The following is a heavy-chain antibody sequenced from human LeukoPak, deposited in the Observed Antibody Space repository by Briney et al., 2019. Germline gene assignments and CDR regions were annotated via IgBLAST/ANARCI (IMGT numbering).Heavy chain of an antibody. CDR1: GFTFKKYW. Sequence: GESLRLSCAASGFTFKKYWMNWVRQVPRKGPEWVSGIADNGATYYADSVKGRFIISRDNSKNTLYLQMNSLRAEDTAVYYCAATTVQYYHYYYMDVWGKGTTVTVSS. D-gene: IGHD4-11*01. CDR2: IADNGAT. J-gene: IGHJ6*03. V-gene: IGHV3-23*01. CDR3: AATTVQYYHYYYMDV.